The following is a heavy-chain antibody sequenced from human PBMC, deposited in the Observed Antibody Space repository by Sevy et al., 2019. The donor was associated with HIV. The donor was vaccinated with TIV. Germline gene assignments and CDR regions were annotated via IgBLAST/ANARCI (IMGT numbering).Heavy chain of an antibody. CDR1: GFTFSSYA. V-gene: IGHV3-30-3*01. Sequence: GGSLRLSCAASGFTFSSYAMHWVRQAPGKRLAWVAVISYDGGNTYYGDSVKGRFTISRDNSKNTAYLQMNSLRIEDTAIYYCARGPYNSGLRFDYWGQGTLVTVSS. J-gene: IGHJ4*02. D-gene: IGHD5-12*01. CDR3: ARGPYNSGLRFDY. CDR2: ISYDGGNT.